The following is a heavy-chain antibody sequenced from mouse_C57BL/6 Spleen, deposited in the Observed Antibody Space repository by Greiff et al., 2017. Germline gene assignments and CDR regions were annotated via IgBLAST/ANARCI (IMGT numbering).Heavy chain of an antibody. V-gene: IGHV5-17*01. CDR3: ARRELRSWYFDV. D-gene: IGHD1-1*01. CDR2: ISSGSSTI. CDR1: GFTFSDYG. Sequence: EVKLVESGGGLVKPGGSLKLSCAASGFTFSDYGMHWVRQAPEKGLEWVAYISSGSSTIYYADTVKGRFTISRDNAKNTLFLQMTSLRSEDTAMYYCARRELRSWYFDVWGTGTTVTVSS. J-gene: IGHJ1*03.